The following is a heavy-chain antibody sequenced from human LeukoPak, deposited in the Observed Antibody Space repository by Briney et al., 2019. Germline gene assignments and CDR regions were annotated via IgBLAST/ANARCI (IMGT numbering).Heavy chain of an antibody. CDR3: ARGGYYGSGSYYNY. CDR1: GGSISSGDYY. CDR2: IYHSGST. J-gene: IGHJ4*02. Sequence: PSQTLSLTCTVSGGSISSGDYYWSWIRQPPGKGLEWIGYIYHSGSTYYNPSLKSRVTISVDRSKNQFSLKLSSVTAADTAVYYCARGGYYGSGSYYNYWGPGTLVTVSS. V-gene: IGHV4-30-2*01. D-gene: IGHD3-10*01.